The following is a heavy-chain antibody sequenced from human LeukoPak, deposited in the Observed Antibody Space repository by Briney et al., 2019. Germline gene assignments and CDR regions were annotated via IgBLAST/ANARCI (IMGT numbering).Heavy chain of an antibody. CDR3: ARLRVAGFDY. J-gene: IGHJ4*02. Sequence: GASLKISCKGSGYSFTSYWICWVRQMPGTNLEWMGIIYPGDSDTRYRPSFQGQVTISADKSISTAYLQWSSLKASDTAMYYCARLRVAGFDYWGQGTLVTVSS. CDR2: IYPGDSDT. CDR1: GYSFTSYW. V-gene: IGHV5-51*01. D-gene: IGHD6-19*01.